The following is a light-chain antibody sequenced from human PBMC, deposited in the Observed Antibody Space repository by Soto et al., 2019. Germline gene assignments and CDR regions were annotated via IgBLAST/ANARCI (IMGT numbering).Light chain of an antibody. Sequence: EVVLTQSPATLSLSPRARATLSCRASQSVGTFLSWYQQKPGQAPRLLSYDVSNRATGVPARFGGSGSGTDFTLTIMKLEPEDFAVYYCQHRATWPPSVTVGGGTRV. V-gene: IGKV3-11*01. CDR1: QSVGTF. CDR3: QHRATWPPSVT. J-gene: IGKJ4*02. CDR2: DVS.